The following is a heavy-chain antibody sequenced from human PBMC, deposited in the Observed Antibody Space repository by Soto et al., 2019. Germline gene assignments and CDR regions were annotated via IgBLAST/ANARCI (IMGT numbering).Heavy chain of an antibody. D-gene: IGHD1-26*01. CDR1: SGSISSSRCH. Sequence: SDTLSLTLNVSSGSISSSRCHWVSISHPPGKGLEWIASIKYSGTTFYNPSLKSRVTLSVDTSKNQFALKLSSVTAAETAVYYCARHGITGSYYDAFDIWGPGTMVTVSS. CDR3: ARHGITGSYYDAFDI. J-gene: IGHJ3*02. V-gene: IGHV4-39*01. CDR2: IKYSGTT.